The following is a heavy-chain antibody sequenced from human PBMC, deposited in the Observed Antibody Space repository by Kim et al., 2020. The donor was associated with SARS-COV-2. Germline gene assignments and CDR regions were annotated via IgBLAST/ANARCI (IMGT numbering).Heavy chain of an antibody. V-gene: IGHV3-23*01. CDR1: GFTFSSYA. CDR3: AKVGFDRRVVAATRPTAGYYFDY. CDR2: ISGSGGST. D-gene: IGHD2-15*01. Sequence: GGSLRLSCAASGFTFSSYAMSWVRQAPGKGLEWVSAISGSGGSTYYADSVKGRFTISRDNSKNTLYLQMNSLRAEDTAVYYCAKVGFDRRVVAATRPTAGYYFDYWGQGTLVTVSS. J-gene: IGHJ4*02.